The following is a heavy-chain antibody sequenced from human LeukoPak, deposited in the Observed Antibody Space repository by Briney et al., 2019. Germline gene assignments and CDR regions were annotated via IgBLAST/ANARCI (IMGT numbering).Heavy chain of an antibody. Sequence: ASVKVSCKASGYTFTSYAMNWVRQAPGQGLEWMGWINTNTGNPTYAQGFTGRFVFSLDTSVSTAYLQISSLKAEDTAVYYCARVYVDTAMVGVTAYMDVWGKGTTVTVSS. CDR1: GYTFTSYA. CDR2: INTNTGNP. CDR3: ARVYVDTAMVGVTAYMDV. D-gene: IGHD5-18*01. V-gene: IGHV7-4-1*02. J-gene: IGHJ6*03.